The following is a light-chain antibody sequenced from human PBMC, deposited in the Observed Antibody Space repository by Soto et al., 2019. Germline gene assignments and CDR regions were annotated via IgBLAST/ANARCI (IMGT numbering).Light chain of an antibody. CDR1: QSVSSSY. Sequence: EIVLTQSPGTLSLSPGERATLSCRASQSVSSSYFAWYQQRFGQAPRLLIYGASSRATGIPDRFSGSGSGTDFTLTISRLGPEDFAVYYCQQYGSSSWTFGQGTKVEIK. J-gene: IGKJ1*01. V-gene: IGKV3-20*01. CDR3: QQYGSSSWT. CDR2: GAS.